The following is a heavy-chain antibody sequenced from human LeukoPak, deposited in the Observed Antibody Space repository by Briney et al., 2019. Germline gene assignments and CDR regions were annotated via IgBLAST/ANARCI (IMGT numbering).Heavy chain of an antibody. D-gene: IGHD6-19*01. V-gene: IGHV1-18*01. Sequence: ASVKVSCKSSGYTFTTYGITWVRQAPGQGLEWMGWISTDNGDTNYAQKLQGRVTMTTDTSTSTAYMELRSLRSDDTAVYYCARDSSGWSAYWGQGTLVTVSS. CDR3: ARDSSGWSAY. J-gene: IGHJ4*02. CDR1: GYTFTTYG. CDR2: ISTDNGDT.